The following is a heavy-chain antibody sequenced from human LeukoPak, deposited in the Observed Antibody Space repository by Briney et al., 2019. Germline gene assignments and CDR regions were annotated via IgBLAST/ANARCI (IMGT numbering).Heavy chain of an antibody. V-gene: IGHV3-23*01. D-gene: IGHD6-19*01. J-gene: IGHJ2*01. Sequence: GGSLRLSCAASGFTFSSYAMSWVRQAPGKGLEWVSAISGSGGSTYYADSVKGRFTISRDNSKNTLYLQMNSLRAEDTAVYYCAKGLSVAGTFYWYFDLWGRGTLVTVSS. CDR2: ISGSGGST. CDR3: AKGLSVAGTFYWYFDL. CDR1: GFTFSSYA.